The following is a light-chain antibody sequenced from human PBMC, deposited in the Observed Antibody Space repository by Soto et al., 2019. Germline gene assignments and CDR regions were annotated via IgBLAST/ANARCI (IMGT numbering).Light chain of an antibody. CDR2: LGS. V-gene: IGKV2-28*01. Sequence: DIVMTQSPLSLPVTPGEAASISCRSSESLLFTNGYNYLDWYVQKPGQSPQLLIYLGSHRAPGVPDRFSGSGSGTDFTLKISRGEAEDVGFYYCMQGVETPFTFGPGTKVDIK. J-gene: IGKJ3*01. CDR1: ESLLFTNGYNY. CDR3: MQGVETPFT.